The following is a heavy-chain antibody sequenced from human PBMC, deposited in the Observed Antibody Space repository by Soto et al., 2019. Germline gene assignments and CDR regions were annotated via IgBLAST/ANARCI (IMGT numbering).Heavy chain of an antibody. J-gene: IGHJ6*03. CDR1: GFTFSSYS. D-gene: IGHD2-2*01. CDR2: ISSSSSYI. V-gene: IGHV3-21*01. CDR3: ARGLFDSTSEDGYYYYYMDV. Sequence: GGSLRLSCAASGFTFSSYSMKWVRQAPGKGLEWVSSISSSSSYIYYADSVKGRFTISRDNAKNSLYLPMNSLRAEDAAVYYCARGLFDSTSEDGYYYYYMDVWGKGTTVTVSS.